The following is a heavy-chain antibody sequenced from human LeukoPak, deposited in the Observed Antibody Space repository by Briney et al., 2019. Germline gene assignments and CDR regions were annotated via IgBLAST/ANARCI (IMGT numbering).Heavy chain of an antibody. CDR3: ARGTYGDYDLATHYFDY. J-gene: IGHJ4*02. CDR1: GGSISSGGYS. Sequence: SETLSLTCAVSGGSISSGGYSWSWIRQPPGKGLEWIGYIYHSGSTYYNPSLKSRVTISVDTSKNQFSLKLSSVTAADTAVYYCARGTYGDYDLATHYFDYWGQGTLVTVSS. CDR2: IYHSGST. D-gene: IGHD4-17*01. V-gene: IGHV4-30-2*05.